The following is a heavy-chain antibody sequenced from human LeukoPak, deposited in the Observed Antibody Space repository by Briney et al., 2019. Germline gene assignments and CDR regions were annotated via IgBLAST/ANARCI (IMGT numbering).Heavy chain of an antibody. CDR2: INPYSGDT. CDR1: GYTFTGYY. D-gene: IGHD3-10*01. Sequence: ASVNVSCKASGYTFTGYYVHWMRQAPGQGLEWMGWINPYSGDTEYEQKFEGRVTMTRDTSIATAYMEMTRLTPDDTAVYYCARDRGPSADSGICYQYYFHYWGQGTLVTVSS. V-gene: IGHV1-2*02. J-gene: IGHJ4*02. CDR3: ARDRGPSADSGICYQYYFHY.